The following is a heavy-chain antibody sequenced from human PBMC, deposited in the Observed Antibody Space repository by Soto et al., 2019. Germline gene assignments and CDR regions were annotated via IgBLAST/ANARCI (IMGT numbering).Heavy chain of an antibody. CDR1: GYTFTSHG. J-gene: IGHJ5*02. CDR2: ISAYNGNT. V-gene: IGHV1-18*04. CDR3: ARVVGGIPVAGSWNWLDP. Sequence: ASVKFSCKASGYTFTSHGISWVRQAPGQGLEWMGWISAYNGNTNYAQNPQGRVTMTTDISTNTAYMELRSLRSDDTAVYSCARVVGGIPVAGSWNWLDPWGQGTLVTVSS. D-gene: IGHD6-19*01.